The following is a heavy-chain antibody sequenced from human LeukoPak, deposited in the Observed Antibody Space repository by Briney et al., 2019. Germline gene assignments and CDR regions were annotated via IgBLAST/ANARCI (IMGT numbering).Heavy chain of an antibody. CDR1: GFTFSSYW. V-gene: IGHV4-4*02. Sequence: PGGSLRLSCAASGFTFSSYWMSWVRQPPGKGLEWIGEIYHSGSTNYNPSLKSRVTISVDKSKNQFSLKLSSVTAADTAVYYCAREIAVAGKKRGGYAFDIWGQGTMVTVSS. CDR3: AREIAVAGKKRGGYAFDI. CDR2: IYHSGST. D-gene: IGHD6-19*01. J-gene: IGHJ3*02.